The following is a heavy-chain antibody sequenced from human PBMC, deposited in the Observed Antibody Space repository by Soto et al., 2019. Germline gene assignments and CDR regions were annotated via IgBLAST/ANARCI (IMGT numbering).Heavy chain of an antibody. V-gene: IGHV1-69*01. CDR1: GGTFSSYA. CDR3: ASSPYCSGGSCYSGYYYYGMDV. CDR2: IIPIFGTA. J-gene: IGHJ6*02. D-gene: IGHD2-15*01. Sequence: QVQLVQSGAEVKKPGSSVKVSCKASGGTFSSYAISWVRQAPGQGLEWMGGIIPIFGTANYAQKFQGRVTITEDESTSTAYMELSSLRSEDTAVYYCASSPYCSGGSCYSGYYYYGMDVWGQGTTVTVSS.